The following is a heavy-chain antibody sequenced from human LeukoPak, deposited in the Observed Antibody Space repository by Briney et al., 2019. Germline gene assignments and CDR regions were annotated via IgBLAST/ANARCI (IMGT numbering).Heavy chain of an antibody. CDR3: AKNRRFLEWLYSFDY. J-gene: IGHJ4*02. Sequence: GGSLRLSCAASGFTFSSYAMSWVRQAPGKGLEWVSAISGSGGSTYYADSVKGRFTISRDNSKNTLYLQMNSLRAEDTAVYYCAKNRRFLEWLYSFDYWGQGTLVTVSS. V-gene: IGHV3-23*01. D-gene: IGHD3-3*01. CDR2: ISGSGGST. CDR1: GFTFSSYA.